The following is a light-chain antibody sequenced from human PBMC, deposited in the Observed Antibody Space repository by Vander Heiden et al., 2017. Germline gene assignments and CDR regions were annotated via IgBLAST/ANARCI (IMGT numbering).Light chain of an antibody. CDR1: QGISGY. CDR3: QKDNRAPWT. J-gene: IGKJ1*01. CDR2: SAS. Sequence: DVQMTQSPSSLSASVGDRVTITCRASQGISGYLAWYQQKPGKVPKLLIHSASTLQSGVPSRFSGSGSGTDFILTINSLQPEDVATDYCQKDNRAPWTFGQGTKVEIK. V-gene: IGKV1-27*01.